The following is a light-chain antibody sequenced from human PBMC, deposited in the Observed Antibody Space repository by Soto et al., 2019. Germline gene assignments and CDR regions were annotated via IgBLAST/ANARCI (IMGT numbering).Light chain of an antibody. CDR1: QSVSSSY. Sequence: EIVLTQSPGTLSLSPGERAPLSCRASQSVSSSYLAWYQQKPGQAPRLLSYGASSRATGIPDRFSGSGSGTEFTLTISRLEPEDFEVYYCQQYGSSPRTFGQGTKVDIK. J-gene: IGKJ1*01. CDR3: QQYGSSPRT. V-gene: IGKV3-20*01. CDR2: GAS.